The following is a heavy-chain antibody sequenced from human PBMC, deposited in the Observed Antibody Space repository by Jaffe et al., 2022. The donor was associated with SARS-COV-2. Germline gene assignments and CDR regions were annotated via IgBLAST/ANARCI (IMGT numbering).Heavy chain of an antibody. CDR3: ARGVTTVTTDGDAFDI. CDR2: IYSGGST. V-gene: IGHV3-66*02. J-gene: IGHJ3*02. CDR1: GFTVSSNY. D-gene: IGHD4-17*01. Sequence: EVQLVESGGGLVQPGGSLRLSCAASGFTVSSNYMSWVRQAPGKGLEWVSVIYSGGSTYYADSVKGRFTISRDNSKNTLYLQMNSLRAEDTAVYYCARGVTTVTTDGDAFDIWGQGTMVTVSS.